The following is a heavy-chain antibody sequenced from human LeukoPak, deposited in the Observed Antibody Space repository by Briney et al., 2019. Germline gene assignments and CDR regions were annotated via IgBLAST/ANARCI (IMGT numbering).Heavy chain of an antibody. Sequence: PSETLSLTCTVSDGSLTNYYWRWTRQPPGKGREWIGNMYYRGGTNSNPSLKSRVTISGATSNNQFSLRLSSVTAADTAVYYCARRCDFWSTSNDAFDIWGQGTMVTVSS. CDR2: MYYRGGT. D-gene: IGHD3-3*01. CDR3: ARRCDFWSTSNDAFDI. V-gene: IGHV4-59*08. J-gene: IGHJ3*02. CDR1: DGSLTNYY.